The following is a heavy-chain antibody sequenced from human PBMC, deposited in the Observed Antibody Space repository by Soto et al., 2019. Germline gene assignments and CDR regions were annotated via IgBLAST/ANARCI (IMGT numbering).Heavy chain of an antibody. Sequence: EVQLLESGGGLVQPGGSLRLSCAASGFTFSSYAMSWVRQAPGKGLEWVSAISGSVGSTYYADSVKGRFTISRDNSKNTLYLQLSSLRAEDTAVYYCAKPDIVVVVAALDYWGQGTLVTVSS. J-gene: IGHJ4*02. CDR2: ISGSVGST. V-gene: IGHV3-23*01. CDR3: AKPDIVVVVAALDY. CDR1: GFTFSSYA. D-gene: IGHD2-15*01.